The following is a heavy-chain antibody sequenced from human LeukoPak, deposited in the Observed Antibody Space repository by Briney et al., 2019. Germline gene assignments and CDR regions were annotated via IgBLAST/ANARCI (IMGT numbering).Heavy chain of an antibody. Sequence: QAGGSLRLSCAASGFTFSDYYMSWVRQAPGKGLEWVSVIYSGGSTYYADSVKGRFTISRDNSKNTLYLQMNSLRAEDTAVYYCARLGPAAHYFDYWGQGTLVTVSS. CDR1: GFTFSDYY. CDR3: ARLGPAAHYFDY. V-gene: IGHV3-66*01. J-gene: IGHJ4*02. D-gene: IGHD2-2*01. CDR2: IYSGGST.